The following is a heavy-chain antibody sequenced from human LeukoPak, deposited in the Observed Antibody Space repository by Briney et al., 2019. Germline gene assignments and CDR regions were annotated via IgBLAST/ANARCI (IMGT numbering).Heavy chain of an antibody. D-gene: IGHD4-17*01. CDR2: INHSGST. V-gene: IGHV4-34*01. CDR1: GGSFSGYY. CDR3: ARSGVGDYGDYDY. J-gene: IGHJ4*02. Sequence: SETLSLTCAVYGGSFSGYYWSWIRQPPGKWLEWIGEINHSGSTNYNPSLKSRVTISVDTSKNQFSLKLSSVTAADTAVYYCARSGVGDYGDYDYWGQGTLVTVSS.